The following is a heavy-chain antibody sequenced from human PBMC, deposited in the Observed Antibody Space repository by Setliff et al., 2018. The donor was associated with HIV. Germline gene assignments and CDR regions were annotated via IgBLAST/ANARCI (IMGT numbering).Heavy chain of an antibody. V-gene: IGHV4-59*05. J-gene: IGHJ4*02. CDR3: TIPASSLAPN. CDR1: GDPINSHY. CDR2: IRSSGDT. Sequence: PSETLSLTCTVSGDPINSHYWSWIRQPPGKGLEWIASIRSSGDTYYNPSLQSRVIISVDTSNNQISLKLTSVTAADTAVYYCTIPASSLAPNWGRGTQVTVSS.